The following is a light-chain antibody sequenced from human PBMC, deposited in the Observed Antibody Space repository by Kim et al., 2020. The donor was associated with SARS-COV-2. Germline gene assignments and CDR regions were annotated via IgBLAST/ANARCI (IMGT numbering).Light chain of an antibody. CDR1: SSNIGAGYD. CDR2: GNS. J-gene: IGLJ3*02. V-gene: IGLV1-40*01. CDR3: QSYDSSLSVWV. Sequence: QSVLTQPPSVSGAPGQRVTISCTGSSSNIGAGYDVHWYQQLPGTAPKLLIYGNSNRPSGVPDRFSGSKSGTSASLAITGLQAADEANYYCQSYDSSLSVWVFGGGTQLTV.